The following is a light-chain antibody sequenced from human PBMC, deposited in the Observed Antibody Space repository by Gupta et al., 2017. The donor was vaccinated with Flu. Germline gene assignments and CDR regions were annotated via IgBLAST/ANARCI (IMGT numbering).Light chain of an antibody. CDR3: QERSSWPHT. CDR2: AAS. V-gene: IGKV3-11*01. J-gene: IGKJ4*01. Sequence: PATQSLSPGERATLSCRASQSVGTYLTWYQQKPGQPPRLLIYAASSRATGIPARISGSGSGIDFTLTISSLEPEDFAVYYCQERSSWPHTFGGGTXVEIK. CDR1: QSVGTY.